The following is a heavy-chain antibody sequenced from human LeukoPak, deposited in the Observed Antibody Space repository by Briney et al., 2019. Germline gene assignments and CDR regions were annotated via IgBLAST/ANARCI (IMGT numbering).Heavy chain of an antibody. D-gene: IGHD2-2*01. CDR3: ARGRGYQPLLAY. CDR2: ISYDGSNK. CDR1: GFTFSSYA. J-gene: IGHJ4*02. Sequence: GGSLRLSCAASGFTFSSYAMHWVRQAPGKGLEWVAVISYDGSNKYYADSVKGRFTISRDNSKNTLYLQMNSLRAEDTALYYCARGRGYQPLLAYWGQGTLVTVSS. V-gene: IGHV3-30-3*01.